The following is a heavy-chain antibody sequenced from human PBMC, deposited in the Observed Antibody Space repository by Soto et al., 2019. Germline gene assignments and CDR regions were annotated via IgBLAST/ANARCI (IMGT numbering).Heavy chain of an antibody. D-gene: IGHD6-13*01. CDR1: GFTFSSYG. V-gene: IGHV3-33*01. J-gene: IGHJ5*02. Sequence: QVQLVESGGGVVQPGRSLRLSCAASGFTFSSYGMHWVRQAPGKGLEWVAVIWYDGSNKYYADSVKGRFTISRDNSKNTLNLQMNSLRAEDTAVYYCARGVSPRDGWFDPWGQGTLVTVSS. CDR2: IWYDGSNK. CDR3: ARGVSPRDGWFDP.